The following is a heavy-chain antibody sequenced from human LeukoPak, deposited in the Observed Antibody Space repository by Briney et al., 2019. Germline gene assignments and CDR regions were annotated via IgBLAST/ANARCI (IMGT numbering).Heavy chain of an antibody. D-gene: IGHD6-19*01. CDR2: ISSNGGST. V-gene: IGHV3-64*04. Sequence: GGSLRLSCSASGFTFNSYVMHWVRQAPGKGLEYVSAISSNGGSTYYADSVKGRFTISRDNSKNTLYLQMNSLRAEDTAVYYCARDRRGSGWHGEVDYWGQGTLVTVSS. CDR1: GFTFNSYV. J-gene: IGHJ4*02. CDR3: ARDRRGSGWHGEVDY.